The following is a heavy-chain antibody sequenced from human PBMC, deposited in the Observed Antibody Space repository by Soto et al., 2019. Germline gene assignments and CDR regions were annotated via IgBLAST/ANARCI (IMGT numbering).Heavy chain of an antibody. J-gene: IGHJ4*02. D-gene: IGHD2-8*02. CDR1: GGSFSGYY. Sequence: QVQLQQWGAGLLKPSETLSLTCAVYGGSFSGYYWTWIRQPPGTGLEWIGEINNNYNPSLKSRVTISVDTSKNQFSRQLTSVPAADTAVYYFARDKITGLFDYWGQGTLVTVSS. CDR2: INN. V-gene: IGHV4-34*01. CDR3: ARDKITGLFDY.